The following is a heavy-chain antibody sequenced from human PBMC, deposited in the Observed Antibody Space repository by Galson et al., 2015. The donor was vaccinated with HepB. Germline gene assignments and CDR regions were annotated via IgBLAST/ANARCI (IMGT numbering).Heavy chain of an antibody. CDR1: GGSFSDYY. Sequence: LSLICAVYGGSFSDYYWRWIRQPPGKGLEWIGEINHSGITNYNPSLKSRVTISVDTSKKQFSLKLSSVTAADTAVYYCARGGNDYYYGMDVWGQGTRVTVSS. CDR2: INHSGIT. CDR3: ARGGNDYYYGMDV. V-gene: IGHV4-34*01. J-gene: IGHJ6*02.